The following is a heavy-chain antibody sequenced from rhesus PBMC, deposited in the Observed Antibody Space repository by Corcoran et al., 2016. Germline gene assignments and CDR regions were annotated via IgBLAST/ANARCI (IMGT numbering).Heavy chain of an antibody. CDR1: GGSISSNY. J-gene: IGHJ4*01. Sequence: QVQLQESGPGLVKPLETLSLTCAVSGGSISSNYWSWIRQPPGKGLEWIGYITGSANNTNNNPSLKRRVPLSVDTSKNQFSLKLSSVTAADTAVYYCARGGAQGYSYSQFFDYWGQGVLVTVSS. D-gene: IGHD5-12*01. CDR2: ITGSANNT. CDR3: ARGGAQGYSYSQFFDY. V-gene: IGHV4S11*01.